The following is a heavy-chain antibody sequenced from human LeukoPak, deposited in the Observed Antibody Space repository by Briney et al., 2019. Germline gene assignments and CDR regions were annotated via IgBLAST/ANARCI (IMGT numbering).Heavy chain of an antibody. Sequence: SETLSLTCTVSGGSITSHYWSWIRQPPGKGLEWIGYMYYTGSTNYNPSLKSRVTISVDTSKNQFSLKLSSVTAADTAVYYCARADKFTAYYYYYMDVWGKGTTVTVSS. CDR2: MYYTGST. J-gene: IGHJ6*03. D-gene: IGHD5-18*01. CDR3: ARADKFTAYYYYYMDV. CDR1: GGSITSHY. V-gene: IGHV4-59*11.